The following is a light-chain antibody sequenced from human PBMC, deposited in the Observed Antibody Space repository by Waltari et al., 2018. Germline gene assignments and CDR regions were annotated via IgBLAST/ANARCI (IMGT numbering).Light chain of an antibody. CDR3: QNYVRLPAT. J-gene: IGKJ1*01. CDR2: NTY. CDR1: QRVAMA. Sequence: EIVLTQSPGTLSLSPGERATLSCRASQRVAMALAWYQQKPGQPPRLLIYNTYTRATGVPDRFSLTISRLEPEDFAVYYCQNYVRLPATFGQGTKVEIK. V-gene: IGKV3-20*01.